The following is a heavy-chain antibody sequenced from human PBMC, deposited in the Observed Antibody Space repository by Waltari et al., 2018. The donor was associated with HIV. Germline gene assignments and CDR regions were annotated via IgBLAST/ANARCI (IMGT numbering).Heavy chain of an antibody. CDR1: GYTFTSYA. V-gene: IGHV1-3*04. CDR3: ARKVAAGFFYFDC. J-gene: IGHJ4*02. D-gene: IGHD6-19*01. Sequence: QVQLVQSGAEVKKPGASVKVSCQASGYTFTSYAIHWVRQAHGQRLEWLGWINTGNDNTEYSQTSQGRVTTARDTSASTAYMAVGSLTSEDSAIYYCARKVAAGFFYFDCWGQGTLVTVSS. CDR2: INTGNDNT.